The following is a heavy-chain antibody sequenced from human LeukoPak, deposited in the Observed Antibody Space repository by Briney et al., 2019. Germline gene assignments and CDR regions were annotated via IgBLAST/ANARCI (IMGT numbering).Heavy chain of an antibody. CDR3: AKMGSGSGYNYYYYYYMDV. Sequence: PGGSLRLSCAASGFTFSSYSMNWVRQAPGKGLEWVSHISTSGSTIYYADSVKGRFTISRDNSKNTLYLQMNSLRAEDTAVYYCAKMGSGSGYNYYYYYYMDVWGKGTTVTVSS. CDR1: GFTFSSYS. D-gene: IGHD3-22*01. CDR2: ISTSGSTI. V-gene: IGHV3-48*01. J-gene: IGHJ6*03.